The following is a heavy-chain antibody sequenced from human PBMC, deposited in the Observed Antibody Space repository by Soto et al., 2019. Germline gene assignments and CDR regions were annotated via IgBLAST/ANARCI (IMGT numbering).Heavy chain of an antibody. CDR3: ATWLQREHSFDI. V-gene: IGHV3-53*01. Sequence: GGSLRLSCAASGFSFSGKNNMTWLRQAAGEGLEWVSALYSSAGTYYADSVKGRFSVSRDNSKNTFYLQLHSLRPEDTALYFCATWLQREHSFDIWGLGTMVTVSS. J-gene: IGHJ3*02. CDR1: GFSFSGKNN. D-gene: IGHD1-1*01. CDR2: LYSSAGT.